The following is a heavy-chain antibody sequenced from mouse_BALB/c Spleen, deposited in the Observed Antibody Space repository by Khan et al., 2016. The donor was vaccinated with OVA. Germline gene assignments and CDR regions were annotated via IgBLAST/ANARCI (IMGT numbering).Heavy chain of an antibody. J-gene: IGHJ4*01. CDR3: ARAYYRYDGYYAMDY. V-gene: IGHV2-6-4*01. CDR2: IWGGGGT. Sequence: VQLQESGPGLGAPSQSLSITCTVSGFSLSRYNIHWIRQPPGKSLEWLGVIWGGGGTDYNSTLKSRLSIRKDNSKSQVLLKMNSLQTDDTAMYYCARAYYRYDGYYAMDYWGQGTSVTVSS. CDR1: GFSLSRYN. D-gene: IGHD2-14*01.